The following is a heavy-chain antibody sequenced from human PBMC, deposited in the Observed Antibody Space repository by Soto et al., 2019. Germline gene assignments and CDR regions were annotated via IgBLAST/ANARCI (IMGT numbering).Heavy chain of an antibody. D-gene: IGHD3-10*01. Sequence: EVQLVESGGGLVEPGGSLRLSCAASGFTFSTYSMNWVRQAPGKGLEWVSSITSSSNYIYYPDSVEGRFTISRDNAKSSLYLQMNSLRVEDTAVYYCGRDTNFYASGSGVDYWGQGTLVTVSS. J-gene: IGHJ4*02. V-gene: IGHV3-21*01. CDR3: GRDTNFYASGSGVDY. CDR1: GFTFSTYS. CDR2: ITSSSNYI.